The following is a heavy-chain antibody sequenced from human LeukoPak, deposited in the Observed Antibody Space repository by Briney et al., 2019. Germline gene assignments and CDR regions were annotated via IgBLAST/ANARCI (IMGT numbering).Heavy chain of an antibody. V-gene: IGHV3-74*01. D-gene: IGHD5-12*01. J-gene: IGHJ4*02. CDR1: GFTFSSYW. Sequence: GGSLRLSCAASGFTFSSYWMHWVRHAPRKGLVWVSRINSDGRSTSYADSVKGRVTISRDNAKNTLYLQMNSLRAEDTAVYYCARGPSGYHNTGGQGTLVTVSS. CDR3: ARGPSGYHNT. CDR2: INSDGRST.